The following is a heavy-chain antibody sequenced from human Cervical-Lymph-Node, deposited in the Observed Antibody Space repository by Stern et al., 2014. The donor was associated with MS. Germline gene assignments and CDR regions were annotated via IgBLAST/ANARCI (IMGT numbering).Heavy chain of an antibody. CDR1: GYTFTGYY. J-gene: IGHJ5*02. V-gene: IGHV1-2*02. CDR3: ARPLNDDYSWFDP. Sequence: VQLVESGAEVEKPGASVKVSCKASGYTFTGYYMHWVRQAPGQGLEWMGWINPNSGGTNYAQKFQGRVTMTRDTSISTAYMELSRLRSGDTAVYYCARPLNDDYSWFDPWGQGTLVTVSS. CDR2: INPNSGGT. D-gene: IGHD4-17*01.